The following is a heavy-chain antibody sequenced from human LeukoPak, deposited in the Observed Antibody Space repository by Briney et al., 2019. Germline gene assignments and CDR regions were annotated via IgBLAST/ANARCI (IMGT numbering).Heavy chain of an antibody. CDR1: GGSMNSYY. CDR3: ARRPYYYDSSGYPHAFDI. V-gene: IGHV4-59*08. D-gene: IGHD3-22*01. J-gene: IGHJ3*02. CDR2: IYYSGST. Sequence: PSETLSLTCTVSGGSMNSYYWSWIRQAPGKRLEWIGNIYYSGSTNYKPSLKSRVTILVDTSKNQFSLKLSSVTAADTAVYYCARRPYYYDSSGYPHAFDIWGQGTVVTVSS.